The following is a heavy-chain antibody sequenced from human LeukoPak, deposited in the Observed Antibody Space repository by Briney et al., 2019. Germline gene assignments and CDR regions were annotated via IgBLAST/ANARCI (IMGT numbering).Heavy chain of an antibody. Sequence: GGSLRLSCAASGFTFSNYWMSWVRQAPGKGLEWVANIKQDGSEKYYVDSVKGRFTTSRDNARNSLHLQMNSLRAEDTAVYYCARGSGVQVWSSLDYWGRGTLVTVSS. CDR1: GFTFSNYW. D-gene: IGHD5-18*01. CDR3: ARGSGVQVWSSLDY. J-gene: IGHJ4*02. V-gene: IGHV3-7*02. CDR2: IKQDGSEK.